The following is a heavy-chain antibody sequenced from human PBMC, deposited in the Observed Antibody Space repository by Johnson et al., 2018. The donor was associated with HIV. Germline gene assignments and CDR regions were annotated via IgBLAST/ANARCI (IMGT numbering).Heavy chain of an antibody. Sequence: VQLVESGGGLVKPGGSLRLSCAASGFTFSNAWMSWVRQAPGKGLEWVGRIKRKTDGGTTDYAAPVKGRFTISRDDSKNTLYLQMNSLKTEDTAVYYCMTMATTHEGYAFDIWGQGTMVTVSS. CDR3: MTMATTHEGYAFDI. J-gene: IGHJ3*02. CDR1: GFTFSNAW. V-gene: IGHV3-15*01. CDR2: IKRKTDGGTT. D-gene: IGHD5-24*01.